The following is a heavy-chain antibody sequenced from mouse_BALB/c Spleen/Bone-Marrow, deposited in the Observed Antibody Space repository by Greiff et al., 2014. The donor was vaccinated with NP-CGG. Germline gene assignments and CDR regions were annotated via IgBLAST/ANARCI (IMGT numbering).Heavy chain of an antibody. CDR1: GYSFTGYF. V-gene: IGHV1-20*02. Sequence: EVQRVESGPELVKPGASVKISCKASGYSFTGYFMNWVMQSHGKSLEWIGRINPYNGDAFYNQKFKGKATLTVDKSSSTAHMELRSLASEDSAVYYCARSRDGWFAYWGQGTLVTVSA. J-gene: IGHJ3*01. CDR3: ARSRDGWFAY. CDR2: INPYNGDA.